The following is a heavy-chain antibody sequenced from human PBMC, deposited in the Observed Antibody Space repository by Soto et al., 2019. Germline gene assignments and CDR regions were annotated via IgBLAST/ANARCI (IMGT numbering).Heavy chain of an antibody. CDR3: ARDLLAGDF. V-gene: IGHV1-46*01. J-gene: IGHJ4*02. D-gene: IGHD3-10*01. CDR2: INPMSGST. CDR1: GYTFTNYY. Sequence: QVQLVQSGAEVKKPGASVKVSCRASGYTFTNYYIHWVRQAPGQGLEWMAIINPMSGSTNYAQNFQGRVTLTMDTSTTTVYMDLSSLRFEETAVYFCARDLLAGDFWGQGTLVTVSS.